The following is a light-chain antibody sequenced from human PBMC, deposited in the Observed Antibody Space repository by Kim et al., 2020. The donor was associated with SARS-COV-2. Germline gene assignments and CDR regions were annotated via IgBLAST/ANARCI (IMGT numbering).Light chain of an antibody. CDR2: GAS. CDR3: QQYNNWPPIS. Sequence: SPGERATRSCRASQSVSNNLAWYQQKPGQAPRLIIYGASTRATGIPARFSGSGSGTEFTLIISSLQSEDFAVYYCQQYNNWPPISFGQGTRLEIK. V-gene: IGKV3-15*01. J-gene: IGKJ5*01. CDR1: QSVSNN.